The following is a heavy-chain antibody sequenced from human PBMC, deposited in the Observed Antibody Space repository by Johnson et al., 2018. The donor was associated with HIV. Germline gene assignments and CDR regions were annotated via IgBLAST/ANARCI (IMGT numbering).Heavy chain of an antibody. CDR1: GFTFSSYG. CDR2: IRYDGSNK. D-gene: IGHD1-1*01. Sequence: QVQLVESGGGVVQPGRSLSLSCAASGFTFSSYGMHWVRQAPGKGLEWVAFIRYDGSNKYYADTVKGRFTISRDNSKNTLYLQMNSLRAEDTAVYSCAKDKQPGNGRYDALDIWGQGTTVIVSS. CDR3: AKDKQPGNGRYDALDI. V-gene: IGHV3-30*02. J-gene: IGHJ3*02.